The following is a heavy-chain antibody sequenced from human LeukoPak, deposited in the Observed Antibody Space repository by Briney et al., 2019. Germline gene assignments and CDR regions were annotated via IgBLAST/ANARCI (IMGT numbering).Heavy chain of an antibody. J-gene: IGHJ4*02. CDR1: GGSISSGGYY. Sequence: SQTLSLTCTVSGGSISSGGYYWSWIRQHPGKGLEWIGCIYYSGSTYYTPSLKSRVTISVDTSKNQFSLKLSSVTAADTAVYYCARTRGVEYYYDSSGYCYFDYWGQGTLVTVSS. D-gene: IGHD3-22*01. V-gene: IGHV4-31*03. CDR3: ARTRGVEYYYDSSGYCYFDY. CDR2: IYYSGST.